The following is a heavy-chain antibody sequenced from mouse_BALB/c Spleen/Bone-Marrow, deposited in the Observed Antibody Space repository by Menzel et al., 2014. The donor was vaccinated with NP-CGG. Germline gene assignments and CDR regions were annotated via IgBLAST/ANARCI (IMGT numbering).Heavy chain of an antibody. CDR1: GISITTGNYR. Sequence: VQLQQSGPGLVKPSQTVSLTCTVTGISITTGNYRWSWIRQFPGNKLEWIGYIYYSGTITYNPSLTSRTTITRDTSKNQFFLEMNSLTAEDTATYYCARYYGNYFDYWGQGTPLTVSS. CDR3: ARYYGNYFDY. D-gene: IGHD2-1*01. J-gene: IGHJ2*01. V-gene: IGHV3-5*02. CDR2: IYYSGTI.